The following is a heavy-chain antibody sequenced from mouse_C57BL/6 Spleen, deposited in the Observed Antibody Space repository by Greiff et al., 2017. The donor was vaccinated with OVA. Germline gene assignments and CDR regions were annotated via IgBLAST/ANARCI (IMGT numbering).Heavy chain of an antibody. CDR2: IDPSDSYT. CDR1: GYTFTSYW. CDR3: ARDDGYRNYAMDY. Sequence: QVQLKQPGAELVRPGTSVKLSCKASGYTFTSYWMHWVKQRPGQGLEWIGVIDPSDSYTNYNQKFKGKATLTVDTSSSTAYMQLSSLTSEDSAVYYCARDDGYRNYAMDYWGQGTSVTVSS. D-gene: IGHD2-3*01. J-gene: IGHJ4*01. V-gene: IGHV1-59*01.